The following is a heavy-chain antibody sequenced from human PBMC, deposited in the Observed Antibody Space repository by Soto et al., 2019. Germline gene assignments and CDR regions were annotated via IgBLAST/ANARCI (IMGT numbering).Heavy chain of an antibody. J-gene: IGHJ6*03. CDR1: GFTFSSYA. Sequence: GGSLRLSCAASGFTFSSYAMSWVRQAPGKGLEWVSAISGSGGSTYYADSVKGRFTISRDNSKNTLYLQMNSLRAEDTAVYYCAKAGTSKWGGQQPPDWYYYYMDVWGKGTTVTVSS. CDR2: ISGSGGST. CDR3: AKAGTSKWGGQQPPDWYYYYMDV. V-gene: IGHV3-23*01. D-gene: IGHD6-13*01.